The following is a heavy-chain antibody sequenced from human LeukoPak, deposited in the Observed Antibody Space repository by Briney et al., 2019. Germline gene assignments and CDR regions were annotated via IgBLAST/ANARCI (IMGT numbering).Heavy chain of an antibody. Sequence: GGSLRLSCAASGFTFSSYWMHWVRQATGKGLVWVSRINTDGSSKSYADSVKGRFTISRDNAKNTLYLQMNSLRAEDTAVYYCARVRVAATLEDYWGQGSLVTVSS. J-gene: IGHJ4*02. CDR1: GFTFSSYW. CDR2: INTDGSSK. CDR3: ARVRVAATLEDY. D-gene: IGHD1-26*01. V-gene: IGHV3-74*01.